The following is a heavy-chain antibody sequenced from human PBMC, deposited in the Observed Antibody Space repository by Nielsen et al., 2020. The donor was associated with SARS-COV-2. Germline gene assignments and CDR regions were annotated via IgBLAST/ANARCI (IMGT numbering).Heavy chain of an antibody. Sequence: SETLSLTCTVSGASISSSYWSWIRQPPGKGLEWIGYIHYSGITNYNPSLKSRVTMSVDTSNNHFPLRLSAVTAADTAVYYCARKVGAHDYWGQGTLVTVS. CDR3: ARKVGAHDY. J-gene: IGHJ4*02. V-gene: IGHV4-59*01. D-gene: IGHD1-26*01. CDR2: IHYSGIT. CDR1: GASISSSY.